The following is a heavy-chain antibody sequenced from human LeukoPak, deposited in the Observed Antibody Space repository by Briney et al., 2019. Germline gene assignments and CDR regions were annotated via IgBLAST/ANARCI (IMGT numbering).Heavy chain of an antibody. V-gene: IGHV3-23*01. Sequence: RAGGSLRLSCAASGFTFSSYAMSWVRQAPGKGLEWVSVISGSGGSTYYADSVKGRFTISRDNSKNTLYLQMNSLRAEDTAVYYCATALNYCSSTSCYLQGFFDIWGQGTMVTVSS. D-gene: IGHD2-2*01. CDR1: GFTFSSYA. CDR3: ATALNYCSSTSCYLQGFFDI. J-gene: IGHJ3*02. CDR2: ISGSGGST.